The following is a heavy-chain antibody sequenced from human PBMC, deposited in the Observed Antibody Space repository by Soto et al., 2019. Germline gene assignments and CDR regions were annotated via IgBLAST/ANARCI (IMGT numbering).Heavy chain of an antibody. V-gene: IGHV3-23*01. CDR1: GFTFSSYD. D-gene: IGHD6-13*01. Sequence: GGSRRLSCAASGFTFSSYDMSWVRQAPGKGLEWVSAISGSGGSTYYADSVKGRFTISRDNSKNTLYLQMNSLRAEDTAVYYCAQDLGGSRSSWPDYYFDYWGQGTLVTVSS. CDR3: AQDLGGSRSSWPDYYFDY. CDR2: ISGSGGST. J-gene: IGHJ4*02.